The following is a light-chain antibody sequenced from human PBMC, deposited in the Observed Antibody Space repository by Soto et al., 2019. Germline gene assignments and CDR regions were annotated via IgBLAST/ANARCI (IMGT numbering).Light chain of an antibody. CDR1: SSDVGNNNY. Sequence: LTQPASVSGSPGQSITISCTGTSSDVGNNNYVSWYQQHPGKAPKLMIFEVSDRPSGISNRFSGSKSGNTASLTIPGLQSEDEADYYCSSYATSNTLVFGTGTKVTVL. J-gene: IGLJ1*01. V-gene: IGLV2-14*01. CDR2: EVS. CDR3: SSYATSNTLV.